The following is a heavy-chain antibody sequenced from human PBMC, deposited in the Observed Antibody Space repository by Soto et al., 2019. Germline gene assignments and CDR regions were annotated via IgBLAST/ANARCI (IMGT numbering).Heavy chain of an antibody. D-gene: IGHD1-1*01. CDR3: ARGPRVSSTGTGAH. V-gene: IGHV3-74*01. J-gene: IGHJ4*02. CDR1: GFTFSAYW. Sequence: LRLSCAVSGFTFSAYWMHWVRQVPGKGLTWVSRISDDGSTATYADSVKGRFVISRDNAKNSLYLEMNTLRADDSGLYYCARGPRVSSTGTGAHWGRGTLVTVSS. CDR2: ISDDGSTA.